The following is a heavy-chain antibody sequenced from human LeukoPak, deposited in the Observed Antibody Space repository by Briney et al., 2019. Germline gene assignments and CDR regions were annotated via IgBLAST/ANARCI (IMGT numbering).Heavy chain of an antibody. D-gene: IGHD3-16*01. V-gene: IGHV3-7*01. Sequence: GGSLRLSCAASGFTFSTYWMSWVRQAPGKGLEWVANMNQDGSEKNYVDSVKGRFTISRDNAKNSLYLQMNSLRVEDTAVYYCARNAFDSWGQGTLVTVSS. CDR2: MNQDGSEK. J-gene: IGHJ4*02. CDR1: GFTFSTYW. CDR3: ARNAFDS.